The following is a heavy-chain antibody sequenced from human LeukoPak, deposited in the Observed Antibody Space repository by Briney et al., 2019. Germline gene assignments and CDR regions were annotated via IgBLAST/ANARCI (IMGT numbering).Heavy chain of an antibody. CDR3: ARGGGDRNPFDY. V-gene: IGHV3-66*01. CDR1: GFTVSSNY. CDR2: IDSGGST. Sequence: PGGSLRLSCAASGFTVSSNYMTWVRQAPGKGLEWVSVIDSGGSTYYADSVKGRFIISRDNSKNTLYLQMNSLRAEDTAVYYCARGGGDRNPFDYWGQGTLVTVSS. J-gene: IGHJ4*02. D-gene: IGHD4-17*01.